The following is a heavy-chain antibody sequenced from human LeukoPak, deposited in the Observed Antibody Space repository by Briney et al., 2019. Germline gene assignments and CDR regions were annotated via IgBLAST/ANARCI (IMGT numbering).Heavy chain of an antibody. CDR1: GFTFSSYW. D-gene: IGHD3-22*01. J-gene: IGHJ4*02. CDR2: ISGSGGSR. V-gene: IGHV3-23*01. CDR3: AKDSRADSRGYYYEGDFDY. Sequence: GGSLRLSCAASGFTFSSYWMHWVRQAPGKGLEWVSTISGSGGSRYYVDSVKGRFTISRDNSRNTVDLQMYSLGAEDTAVYYCAKDSRADSRGYYYEGDFDYWGQGTLVTVSS.